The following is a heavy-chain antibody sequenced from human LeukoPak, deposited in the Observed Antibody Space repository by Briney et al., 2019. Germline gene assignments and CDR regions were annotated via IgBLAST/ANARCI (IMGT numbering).Heavy chain of an antibody. CDR3: ARARETVSSGSFDY. V-gene: IGHV3-7*01. CDR1: GFTFSNYA. Sequence: PGGSLRLSCEASGFTFSNYAMSWVRQAPGKGLEWVASIKQDGNEKYYGDSVKGRFTISRDNAKNSLYLQMNSLRAEDTAVYYCARARETVSSGSFDYWGQGTLVTVSS. D-gene: IGHD3-22*01. CDR2: IKQDGNEK. J-gene: IGHJ4*02.